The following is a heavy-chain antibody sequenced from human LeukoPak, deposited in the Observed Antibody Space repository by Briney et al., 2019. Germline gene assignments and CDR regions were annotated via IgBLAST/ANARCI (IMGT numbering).Heavy chain of an antibody. CDR2: IKQDGSKK. V-gene: IGHV3-7*01. CDR3: ARFISLGG. D-gene: IGHD3-10*01. J-gene: IGHJ4*02. CDR1: GFTFSSYW. Sequence: GGSLRLSCAASGFTFSSYWMSWVRQAPGKGLEGVANIKQDGSKKNYVDSVKGRFTISRDNAKNPLYLQMNSLRVEDTAVYYCARFISLGGWGQGAPVTVSS.